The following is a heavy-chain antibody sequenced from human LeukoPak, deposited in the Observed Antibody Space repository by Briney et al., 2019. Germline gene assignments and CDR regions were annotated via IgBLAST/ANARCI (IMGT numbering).Heavy chain of an antibody. D-gene: IGHD2-2*01. Sequence: GGSLRLSCAASGFTFSSYTMNWVRQAPGKGLEWVSSISSNRDYIYNADSVKGRFTISRDNAKNSLYLQVNSLKAEDTAVYYCARDHCSSTSCFPSGTNYFDSWGQGTPVTVSS. CDR3: ARDHCSSTSCFPSGTNYFDS. CDR1: GFTFSSYT. V-gene: IGHV3-21*01. CDR2: ISSNRDYI. J-gene: IGHJ4*02.